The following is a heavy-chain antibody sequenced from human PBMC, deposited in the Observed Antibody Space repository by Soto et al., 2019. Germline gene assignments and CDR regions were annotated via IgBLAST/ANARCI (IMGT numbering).Heavy chain of an antibody. Sequence: QVQLVQSGAEVKKPGSSVKVSCKASGDTFRNYAISWVRQAPGQGPEWMGRIIPILGVANYTQKFQDRVTIHADKSTSTAYMELSSLTSEDTAVYYCARVCSGGSCLEYWGQGTLVTVSS. J-gene: IGHJ4*02. V-gene: IGHV1-69*04. CDR2: IIPILGVA. CDR1: GDTFRNYA. D-gene: IGHD2-15*01. CDR3: ARVCSGGSCLEY.